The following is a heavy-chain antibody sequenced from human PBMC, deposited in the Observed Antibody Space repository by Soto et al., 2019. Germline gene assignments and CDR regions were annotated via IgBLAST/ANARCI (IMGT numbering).Heavy chain of an antibody. V-gene: IGHV1-3*01. CDR1: GYTFTSYP. CDR2: INAGNGDT. Sequence: ASVKVSCKASGYTFTSYPMHWVRQAPGQGLEWMGWINAGNGDTKYSQKFQGRFTITRETSAITAYMELSNLRSEDTAVYYCVRDWTHYDSSGPGDYWGQGTLVTVS. D-gene: IGHD3-22*01. CDR3: VRDWTHYDSSGPGDY. J-gene: IGHJ4*02.